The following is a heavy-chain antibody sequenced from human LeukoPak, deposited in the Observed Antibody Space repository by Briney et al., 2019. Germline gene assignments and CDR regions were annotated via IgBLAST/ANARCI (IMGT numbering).Heavy chain of an antibody. Sequence: SETLSLTCSVSGGSISSSSYYWGWIRQPPGKGLEWIGSIYYGGSTYYNPSLKSRVTISVDTSKNQFSLKLSSVTAADTAVYYCARRTMAIYFDYWGQGTLVTVSS. J-gene: IGHJ4*02. V-gene: IGHV4-39*01. CDR2: IYYGGST. D-gene: IGHD5-24*01. CDR1: GGSISSSSYY. CDR3: ARRTMAIYFDY.